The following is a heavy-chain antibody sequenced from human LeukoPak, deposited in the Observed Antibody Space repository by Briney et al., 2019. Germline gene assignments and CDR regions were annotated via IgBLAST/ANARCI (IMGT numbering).Heavy chain of an antibody. J-gene: IGHJ4*02. CDR1: GFTFSSYA. Sequence: PGGSLRLSCAASGFTFSSYAMGWVRQAPGKGLEWVSAISGSGGSTYYADSVKGRFTISRDNSKNTLYLQMNSLRAEDTAVYYCARSRDGYNYLDYWGQGTLVTVSS. D-gene: IGHD5-24*01. CDR2: ISGSGGST. V-gene: IGHV3-23*01. CDR3: ARSRDGYNYLDY.